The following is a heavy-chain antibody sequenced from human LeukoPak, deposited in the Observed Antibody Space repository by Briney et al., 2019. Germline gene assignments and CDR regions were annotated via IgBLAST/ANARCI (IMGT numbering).Heavy chain of an antibody. Sequence: ASVKVSFKASGYTVTCCYMHWVRQAPGQGLEWMGIINPSGGSTSYAQKFQGRVTMTRDTSTSTVYMELSSLRSEDTAVYYCARDSEGSDAFDIWGEGTMVTVSS. CDR1: GYTVTCCY. V-gene: IGHV1-46*01. D-gene: IGHD3-10*01. CDR3: ARDSEGSDAFDI. CDR2: INPSGGST. J-gene: IGHJ3*02.